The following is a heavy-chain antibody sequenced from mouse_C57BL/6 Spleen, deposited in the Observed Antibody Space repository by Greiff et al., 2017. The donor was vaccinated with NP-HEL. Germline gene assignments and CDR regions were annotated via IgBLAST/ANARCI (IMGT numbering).Heavy chain of an antibody. CDR1: GYTFTSYW. CDR2: IYPGSGST. D-gene: IGHD3-3*01. V-gene: IGHV1-55*01. Sequence: VQLQQPGAALVKPGASVQMSCQASGYTFTSYWITWVTQRPGQGLEGIGDIYPGSGSTNYNEKFQSKATLTVDTSYSTASMQLSSMTSEDSAVYYCARRASKGDDWCQGTSVTVSS. CDR3: ARRASKGDD. J-gene: IGHJ4*01.